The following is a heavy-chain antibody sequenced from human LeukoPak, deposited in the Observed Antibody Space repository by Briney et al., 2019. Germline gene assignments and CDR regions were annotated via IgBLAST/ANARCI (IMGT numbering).Heavy chain of an antibody. J-gene: IGHJ4*02. CDR1: GFTFSSYG. V-gene: IGHV3-33*01. D-gene: IGHD1-26*01. CDR3: ARDPYFSGSREYYFDY. Sequence: GRSLRLSCAASGFTFSSYGMHWVRQAPGKGLEWVAVIWYDGSNKYYADSVKGRFTISRDNSKNTLYLQMNSLRAEDTAVYYCARDPYFSGSREYYFDYWGQGTLVTVSS. CDR2: IWYDGSNK.